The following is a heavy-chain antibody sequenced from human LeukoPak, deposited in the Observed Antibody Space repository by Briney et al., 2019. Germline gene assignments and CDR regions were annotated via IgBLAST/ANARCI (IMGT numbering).Heavy chain of an antibody. CDR3: ARSGTLQGYGYSLHYYYGMDV. V-gene: IGHV4-61*01. CDR2: IYYSGST. CDR1: GGSVSSGSYY. D-gene: IGHD5-18*01. J-gene: IGHJ6*02. Sequence: PSETLSLTCTVSGGSVSSGSYYWSWIRQPPGKGLEWIGYIYYSGSTNYNPSLKSRVTISVDTSKNQFSLKLSSVTAADTAVYYCARSGTLQGYGYSLHYYYGMDVWGQGTTVTVSS.